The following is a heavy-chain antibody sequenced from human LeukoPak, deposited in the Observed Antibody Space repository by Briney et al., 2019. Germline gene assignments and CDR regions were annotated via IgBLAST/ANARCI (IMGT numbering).Heavy chain of an antibody. Sequence: PGGSLRLSCASSGFTFSSYAMSWVRQAPGKGLEWVSTIGGTGVRTYYADSVKGRFTISRDNSKNTLYLQMNSLRAEDTAVYYCAKVGTRDCSSTSCYFDYWGQGTLVTVSS. V-gene: IGHV3-23*01. J-gene: IGHJ4*02. D-gene: IGHD2-2*01. CDR1: GFTFSSYA. CDR2: IGGTGVRT. CDR3: AKVGTRDCSSTSCYFDY.